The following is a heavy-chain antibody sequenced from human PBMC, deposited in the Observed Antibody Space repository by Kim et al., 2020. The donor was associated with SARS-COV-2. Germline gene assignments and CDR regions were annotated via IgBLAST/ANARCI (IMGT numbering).Heavy chain of an antibody. CDR2: ISAYNGNT. CDR1: GYTFTSYG. V-gene: IGHV1-18*01. J-gene: IGHJ4*02. CDR3: ARDAYYDSSGYYPGGY. Sequence: ASVKVSCKASGYTFTSYGISWVRQAPGQGLEWMGWISAYNGNTNYAQKLQGRVTMTTDTSTSTAYMELRSLRSDDTAVYYCARDAYYDSSGYYPGGYWGQGTLVTVSS. D-gene: IGHD3-22*01.